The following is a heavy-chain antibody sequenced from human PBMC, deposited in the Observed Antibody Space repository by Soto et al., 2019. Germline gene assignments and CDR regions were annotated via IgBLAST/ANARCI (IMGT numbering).Heavy chain of an antibody. V-gene: IGHV4-39*07. Sequence: SETLSLTCTVSGGSISSSSYYWGWIRQPPGKGLEWIGSIYYSGSTYYNPSLKSRVTISVDTSKNQFSLKLSSVTAADTAVYYCARVLVVPAAIPPYYYYMDVWGKGTTVTVSS. J-gene: IGHJ6*03. CDR2: IYYSGST. CDR3: ARVLVVPAAIPPYYYYMDV. D-gene: IGHD2-2*01. CDR1: GGSISSSSYY.